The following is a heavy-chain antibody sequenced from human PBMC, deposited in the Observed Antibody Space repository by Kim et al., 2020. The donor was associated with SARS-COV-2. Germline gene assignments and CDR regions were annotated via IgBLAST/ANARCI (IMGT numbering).Heavy chain of an antibody. CDR1: GFTFSSYA. J-gene: IGHJ5*02. CDR3: ARDQHYDFWSGYLNWFDP. CDR2: ISSNGGST. V-gene: IGHV3-64*01. Sequence: GGSLRLSCAASGFTFSSYAMHWVRQAPGKGLEYVSAISSNGGSTYYANSVKGRFTISRDNSKNTLYLQMGSLRAEDMAVYYCARDQHYDFWSGYLNWFDPWGQGTLVTVSS. D-gene: IGHD3-3*01.